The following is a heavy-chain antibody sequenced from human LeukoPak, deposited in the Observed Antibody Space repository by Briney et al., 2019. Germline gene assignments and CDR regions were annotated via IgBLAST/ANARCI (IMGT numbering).Heavy chain of an antibody. CDR2: INPNSGGT. V-gene: IGHV1-2*02. Sequence: GASVKVSCKASGYTFTGYYMHWVRQAPGQGLEWMGWINPNSGGTNYAQKFQGRVTMTRDTSISTAYMELSRLRSDDTAVYYCARGLPTGGIFGVVPERLDIWGQGTMVTVSS. D-gene: IGHD3-3*01. CDR1: GYTFTGYY. CDR3: ARGLPTGGIFGVVPERLDI. J-gene: IGHJ3*02.